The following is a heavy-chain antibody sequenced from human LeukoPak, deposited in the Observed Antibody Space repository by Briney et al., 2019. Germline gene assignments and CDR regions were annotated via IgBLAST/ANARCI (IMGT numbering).Heavy chain of an antibody. D-gene: IGHD3-10*01. CDR2: ISSSCSTI. V-gene: IGHV3-48*03. CDR3: ATLDSSSEYFQH. Sequence: PGGSLRLSCAASGFTFSSYEMNWVRQAPGKGLEWVSYISSSCSTITYADSVKGRFTISRDNAKNSLYVQMNSLRAEDTAVYYCATLDSSSEYFQHWGQGTLVNGSS. CDR1: GFTFSSYE. J-gene: IGHJ1*01.